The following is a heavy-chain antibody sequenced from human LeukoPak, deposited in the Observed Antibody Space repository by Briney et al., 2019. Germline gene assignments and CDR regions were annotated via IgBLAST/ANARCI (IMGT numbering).Heavy chain of an antibody. Sequence: GGSLRVSCAASGFTFRSYWMTWVRQAPGKGLEWVANIKQDGTEKYYVDSVKGRFTISRDNAKNSLYLQMNSLRAEDTAVYYCATLGISDYFDYWGQGTLVTVSS. CDR2: IKQDGTEK. J-gene: IGHJ4*02. CDR3: ATLGISDYFDY. V-gene: IGHV3-7*03. D-gene: IGHD1-14*01. CDR1: GFTFRSYW.